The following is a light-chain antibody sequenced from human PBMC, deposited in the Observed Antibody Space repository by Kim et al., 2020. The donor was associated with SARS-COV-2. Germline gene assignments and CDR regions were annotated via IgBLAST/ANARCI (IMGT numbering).Light chain of an antibody. Sequence: GRKVTISCSQNSSSIAGYYLHWYQQLPGTAPRLLIYRSTQRPSGVPDRFSGSKSGTSASLAIGGLRSEDEADYYCSAWDDSLSGALFGGGTQLTVL. CDR1: SSSIAGYY. CDR3: SAWDDSLSGAL. CDR2: RST. J-gene: IGLJ2*01. V-gene: IGLV1-47*01.